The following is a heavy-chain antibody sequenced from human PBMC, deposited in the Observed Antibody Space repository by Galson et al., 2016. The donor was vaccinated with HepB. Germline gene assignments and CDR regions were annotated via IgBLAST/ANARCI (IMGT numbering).Heavy chain of an antibody. D-gene: IGHD1-1*01. J-gene: IGHJ6*04. CDR3: ARVVWGRTGILNYYCYNGMDV. CDR2: INYSGST. V-gene: IGHV4-31*03. Sequence: TLSLTCTVSGASISSGGHYWSWIRQHPGKGLEWIGYINYSGSTYYNPSLKSRVTISLDKSKDQFSLKLSAVTAADTAVFYCARVVWGRTGILNYYCYNGMDVWGNGTTVTVSS. CDR1: GASISSGGHY.